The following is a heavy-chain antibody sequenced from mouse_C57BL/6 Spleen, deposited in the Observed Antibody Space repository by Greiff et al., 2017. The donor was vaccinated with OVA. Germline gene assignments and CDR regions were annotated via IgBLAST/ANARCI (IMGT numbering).Heavy chain of an antibody. Sequence: VQLVESGPGLVAPSQSLSIPCTVSGFSLTSYAISWVRQPPGKGLEWLGVIWTGGGTNYNSALKSRLSISKDNSKSQVFLKMNSLQTDDTARYYCASYDYDGGAWFAYWGQGTLVTVSA. D-gene: IGHD2-4*01. J-gene: IGHJ3*01. V-gene: IGHV2-9-1*01. CDR3: ASYDYDGGAWFAY. CDR2: IWTGGGT. CDR1: GFSLTSYA.